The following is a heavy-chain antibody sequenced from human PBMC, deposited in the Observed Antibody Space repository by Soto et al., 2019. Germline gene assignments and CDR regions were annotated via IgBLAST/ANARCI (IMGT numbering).Heavy chain of an antibody. Sequence: SATLSLTCGVYGGCFSGYCWSWIRQHARKGLWWGGGSNQSRRTNHSPPLKSRVNISVDTSKNQFSLKLSSVTAGDTAVYYCAGGSYNWNYVLGYYYYGMDVWGQGTTVT. CDR3: AGGSYNWNYVLGYYYYGMDV. D-gene: IGHD1-7*01. CDR2: SNQSRRT. J-gene: IGHJ6*02. CDR1: GGCFSGYC. V-gene: IGHV4-34*01.